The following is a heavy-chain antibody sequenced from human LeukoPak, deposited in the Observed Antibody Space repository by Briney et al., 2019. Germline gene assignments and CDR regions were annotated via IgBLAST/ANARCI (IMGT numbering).Heavy chain of an antibody. CDR2: IYYSGST. J-gene: IGHJ5*02. V-gene: IGHV4-59*08. D-gene: IGHD3-22*01. Sequence: SETLSLTCTVSGGSISSYYWSWIRQPPGKGLEWIGYIYYSGSTNYNPSLKSRVTISVDTSKNQFSLKLSSVTAADTAVYYCARVYYYDSSDLYFDPWGQGTLVTASS. CDR3: ARVYYYDSSDLYFDP. CDR1: GGSISSYY.